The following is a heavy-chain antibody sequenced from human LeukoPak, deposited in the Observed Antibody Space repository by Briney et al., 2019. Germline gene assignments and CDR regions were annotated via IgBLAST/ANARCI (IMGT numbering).Heavy chain of an antibody. CDR3: ARQGGIAAAETDY. Sequence: ASVKVSCKASGGTFSSYAISWVRQAPGQGLEWMGRIIPILGIANYAQKFQGRVTITADKSTSTAYMELSSLRSEDTAVYYCARQGGIAAAETDYWGQGTLVTVSS. CDR2: IIPILGIA. D-gene: IGHD6-13*01. V-gene: IGHV1-69*04. CDR1: GGTFSSYA. J-gene: IGHJ4*02.